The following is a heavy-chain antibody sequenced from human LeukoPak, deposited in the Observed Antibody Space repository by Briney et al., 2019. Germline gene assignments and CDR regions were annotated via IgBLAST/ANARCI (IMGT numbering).Heavy chain of an antibody. V-gene: IGHV3-33*01. CDR2: IWYDGSNK. J-gene: IGHJ4*02. CDR1: GFILSNYG. Sequence: GGSLRLSCAASGFILSNYGMHWVRQAPGKGLEWVAVIWYDGSNKYYADSVKGRFTISRDNSKNTLYLQMNSLRAEDTAVYFCAAAYSSGWGFDYWGQGTLVTVSS. D-gene: IGHD6-19*01. CDR3: AAAYSSGWGFDY.